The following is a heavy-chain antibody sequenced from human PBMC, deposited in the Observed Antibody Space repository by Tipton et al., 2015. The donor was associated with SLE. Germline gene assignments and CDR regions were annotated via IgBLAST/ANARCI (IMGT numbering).Heavy chain of an antibody. J-gene: IGHJ4*02. V-gene: IGHV4-31*03. CDR3: ARGGGSYYDY. D-gene: IGHD1-26*01. CDR1: GVSVSSGGYY. CDR2: IHSRGST. Sequence: TLFLTCTVSGVSVSSGGYYWNWIRQHPGKGLEWIGCIHSRGSTYYTPSLKSRLTLSLDTSKNQFSLRVRSVTAADTAVYYCARGGGSYYDYWGQGTLVTVSS.